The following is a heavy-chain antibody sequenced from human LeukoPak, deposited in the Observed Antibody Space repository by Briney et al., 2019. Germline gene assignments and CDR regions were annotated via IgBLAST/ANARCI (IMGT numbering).Heavy chain of an antibody. CDR2: ISSSGSTI. Sequence: GGSLRLSCAASGFTFSSYEMNWVRQAPGKGLEWVSYISSSGSTIYYADSVKGRFTISRDNPKNSLYLQMNSLRADDTAVYYCARDRDRNSGFDYWGQGTLVTVSS. V-gene: IGHV3-48*03. CDR3: ARDRDRNSGFDY. CDR1: GFTFSSYE. J-gene: IGHJ4*02. D-gene: IGHD1-14*01.